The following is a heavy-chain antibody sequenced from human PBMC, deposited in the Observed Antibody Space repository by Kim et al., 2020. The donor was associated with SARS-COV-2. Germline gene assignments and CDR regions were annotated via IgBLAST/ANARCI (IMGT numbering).Heavy chain of an antibody. Sequence: KNRVTISVDTSKTQFSLKLSSVTAADTAVYYCARVPDLYYDSSGGYYFDYWGQGTLVTVSS. CDR3: ARVPDLYYDSSGGYYFDY. J-gene: IGHJ4*02. D-gene: IGHD3-22*01. V-gene: IGHV4-59*01.